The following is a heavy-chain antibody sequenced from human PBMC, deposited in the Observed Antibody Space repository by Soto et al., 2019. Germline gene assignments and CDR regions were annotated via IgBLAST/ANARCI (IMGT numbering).Heavy chain of an antibody. J-gene: IGHJ4*02. CDR2: IFSNDEK. CDR1: GFSLSNARMG. CDR3: ARIGAAAPY. D-gene: IGHD6-13*01. Sequence: QVTLKESGPVLVKPKETLTLTCTVSGFSLSNARMGVSWIRQPPGKALEWLAHIFSNDEKSYSTALKSRLSISKDTSKSQVVLTMTNMDPGDKATYYCARIGAAAPYWGQGTLVTVSS. V-gene: IGHV2-26*01.